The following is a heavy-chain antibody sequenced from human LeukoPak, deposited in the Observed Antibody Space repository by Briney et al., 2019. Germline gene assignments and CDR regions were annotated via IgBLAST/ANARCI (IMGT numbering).Heavy chain of an antibody. CDR3: ARLRPGDFWSGYLIDY. D-gene: IGHD3-3*01. Sequence: SETLSLTCTVSGGSISGYYWSWICQHPGKGLEWIGYIYYSGSTYYNPSLKSRVTISVDTSKNQFSLKLSSVTAADTAVYYCARLRPGDFWSGYLIDYWGQGTLVTVSS. J-gene: IGHJ4*02. CDR1: GGSISGYY. V-gene: IGHV4-31*03. CDR2: IYYSGST.